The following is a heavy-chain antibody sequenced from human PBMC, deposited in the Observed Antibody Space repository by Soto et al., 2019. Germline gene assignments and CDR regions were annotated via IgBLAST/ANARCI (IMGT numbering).Heavy chain of an antibody. CDR1: GGTFSSYA. J-gene: IGHJ4*02. D-gene: IGHD2-2*01. CDR2: IIPIFGTA. Sequence: QVQLVQSGAEVKKPGSSVKVSCKASGGTFSSYAISWVRQAPGQGLEWMGGIIPIFGTANYAQKFQGRVTITADESTSTAYMELSSLRSEDTAVYYCASPPGPAAMLGRFTSRYYFDYWGQGTLVTVSS. CDR3: ASPPGPAAMLGRFTSRYYFDY. V-gene: IGHV1-69*12.